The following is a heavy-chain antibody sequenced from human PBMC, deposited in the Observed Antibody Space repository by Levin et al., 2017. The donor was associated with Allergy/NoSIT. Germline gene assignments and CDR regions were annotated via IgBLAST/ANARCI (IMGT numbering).Heavy chain of an antibody. CDR2: IYYSGST. CDR3: ARAILPTRYYDFWSGLSYFDY. Sequence: SQTLSLTCTVSGGSISSGGYYWSWIRQHPGKGLEWIGYIYYSGSTYYNPSLKSRVTISVDTAKNQFSLKLSSVTAADTAVYYCARAILPTRYYDFWSGLSYFDYWGQGTLVTVSS. D-gene: IGHD3-3*01. V-gene: IGHV4-31*03. J-gene: IGHJ4*02. CDR1: GGSISSGGYY.